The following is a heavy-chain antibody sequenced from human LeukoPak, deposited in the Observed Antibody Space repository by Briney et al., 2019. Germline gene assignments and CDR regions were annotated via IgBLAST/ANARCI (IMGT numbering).Heavy chain of an antibody. CDR3: ARDLGGSYSGSYFDY. J-gene: IGHJ4*02. D-gene: IGHD1-26*01. Sequence: ASVKVSCKASGYTFTSYGISWVRQAPGQGLEWMGWISAYNGNTNYAQKLQGRVTMTTDTSTSTAYMELRSLRSDDTAVYYCARDLGGSYSGSYFDYWGQGTLVTVSS. V-gene: IGHV1-18*01. CDR1: GYTFTSYG. CDR2: ISAYNGNT.